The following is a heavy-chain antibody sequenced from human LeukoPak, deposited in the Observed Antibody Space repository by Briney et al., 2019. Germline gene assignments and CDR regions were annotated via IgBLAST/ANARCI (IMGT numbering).Heavy chain of an antibody. CDR3: TRDGADTGFDFDY. J-gene: IGHJ4*02. CDR2: ITGTSYPK. D-gene: IGHD2-8*02. V-gene: IGHV3-21*05. CDR1: GFTFNSYS. Sequence: PGGSLRLSCRASGFTFNSYSMNWVRQAPGKGLERISYITGTSYPKMYGDSVRGRFTISRDNAQNSLYLQMNFLRAEDTAHYYCTRDGADTGFDFDYWGQGVLVAVSS.